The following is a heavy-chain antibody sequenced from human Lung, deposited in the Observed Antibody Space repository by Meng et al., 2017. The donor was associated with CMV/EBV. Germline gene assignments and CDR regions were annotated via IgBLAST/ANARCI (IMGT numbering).Heavy chain of an antibody. D-gene: IGHD7-27*01. V-gene: IGHV1-2*06. J-gene: IGHJ4*02. CDR1: GFTFSDHY. CDR2: ITPSSGGT. Sequence: VQLVQSGAEMKKPGASVKVSCTPSGFTFSDHYIHWVRQAPGQGLEWVGRITPSSGGTTYAQKFQGRVTMTRDTSISTAYMELSSLRSDDAAIYYCVRANLGSADYWGQGTLVTVSS. CDR3: VRANLGSADY.